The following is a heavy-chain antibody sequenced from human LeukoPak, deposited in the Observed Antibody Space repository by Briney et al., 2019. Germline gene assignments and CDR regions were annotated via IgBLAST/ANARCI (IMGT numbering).Heavy chain of an antibody. CDR1: GFTFSSYA. J-gene: IGHJ4*02. V-gene: IGHV3-23*01. CDR2: ITGSDGTT. CDR3: ARVFRYAQGFPFDY. D-gene: IGHD2-2*01. Sequence: GGSLRLSCAASGFTFSSYAMTWVREAPGKGLAWISRITGSDGTTNYADSVKGRFTISRDNSKNTVYLQMNSLRAEDTAVYYCARVFRYAQGFPFDYWGQGTLVTVSS.